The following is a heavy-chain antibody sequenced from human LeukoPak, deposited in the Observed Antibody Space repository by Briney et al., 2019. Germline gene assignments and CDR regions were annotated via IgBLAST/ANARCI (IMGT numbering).Heavy chain of an antibody. Sequence: ASVKVSCKASGYTFTSYDINWVRQATGQGLEWMGWMNPNSGNTGYAQKFQGRVTITRNTSISTAHMELSSLRSEDTAVYYCARSVGIAVAGTEDDAFDIWGQGTMVTVSS. J-gene: IGHJ3*02. CDR2: MNPNSGNT. CDR3: ARSVGIAVAGTEDDAFDI. CDR1: GYTFTSYD. D-gene: IGHD6-19*01. V-gene: IGHV1-8*03.